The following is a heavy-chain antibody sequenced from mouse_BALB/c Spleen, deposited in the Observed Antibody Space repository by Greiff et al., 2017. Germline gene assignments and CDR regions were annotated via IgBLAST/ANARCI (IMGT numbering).Heavy chain of an antibody. J-gene: IGHJ4*01. D-gene: IGHD2-10*01. CDR2: ISSGSSTI. CDR3: ARSYYGNYENAMDY. Sequence: EVKVVESGGGLVQPGGSRKLSCAASGFTFSSFGMHWVRQAPEKGLEWVAYISSGSSTIYYADTVKGRFTISRDNPKNTLFLQMTSLRSEDTAMYYCARSYYGNYENAMDYWGQGTSVTVSS. CDR1: GFTFSSFG. V-gene: IGHV5-17*02.